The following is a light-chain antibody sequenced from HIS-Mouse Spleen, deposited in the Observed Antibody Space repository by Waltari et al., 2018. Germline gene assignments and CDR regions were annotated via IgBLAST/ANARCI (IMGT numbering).Light chain of an antibody. J-gene: IGLJ2*01. CDR3: SSYTSSSSSVV. V-gene: IGLV2-14*01. CDR1: SSDVGGYNY. Sequence: QSALTQPASVSGSPGQSITISCTGTSSDVGGYNYVSWYQQHPGKAPKLMIYEVSNRPSGVSNHFSGSKSGNTASLTISGLQAEDEADYYCSSYTSSSSSVVFGGGTKLTVL. CDR2: EVS.